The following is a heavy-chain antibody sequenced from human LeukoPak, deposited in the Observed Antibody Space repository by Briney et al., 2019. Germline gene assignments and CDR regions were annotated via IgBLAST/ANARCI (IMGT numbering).Heavy chain of an antibody. J-gene: IGHJ6*04. CDR1: GFTFSSYE. D-gene: IGHD3-10*02. CDR3: AELGITMIGGV. V-gene: IGHV3-48*03. Sequence: PGGSLRLSCAASGFTFSSYEMNWVRQAPGKGLEWVSYISSSGSTIYYADSVKGRFTISRDNARNSLYLQMNSLRAEDTAVYYCAELGITMIGGVWGKGTTVTIYS. CDR2: ISSSGSTI.